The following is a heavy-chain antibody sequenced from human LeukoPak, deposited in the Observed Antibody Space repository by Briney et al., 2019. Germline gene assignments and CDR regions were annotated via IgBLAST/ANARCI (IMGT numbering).Heavy chain of an antibody. Sequence: GSLRLSCAASGFTFSSYSMNWVRQAPGKGLEWVSSISGGSTYCADSRKGRFTISRDNSKNTLHLQMNSLRSEDTAVYYCARWTTTYLDYWGQGTLVTVSS. D-gene: IGHD4-11*01. V-gene: IGHV3-38*02. J-gene: IGHJ4*02. CDR3: ARWTTTYLDY. CDR2: ISGGST. CDR1: GFTFSSYS.